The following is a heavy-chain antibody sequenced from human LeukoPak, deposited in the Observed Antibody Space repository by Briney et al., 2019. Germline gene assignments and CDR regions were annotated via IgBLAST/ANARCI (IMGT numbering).Heavy chain of an antibody. J-gene: IGHJ4*02. V-gene: IGHV1-2*02. CDR3: ARDRGGYDSFDY. CDR1: GYTFTGYY. Sequence: ASVKVSCKASGYTFTGYYMHWVRQAPGQGLEWMGWINPNSGGTNYAQKFQGRVTMTRDTSISTAYMELSRLRSDDTAVYYYARDRGGYDSFDYWGQGTLVTVSS. D-gene: IGHD5-12*01. CDR2: INPNSGGT.